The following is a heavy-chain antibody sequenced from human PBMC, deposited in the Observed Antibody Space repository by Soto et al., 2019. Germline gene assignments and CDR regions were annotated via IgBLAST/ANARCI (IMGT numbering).Heavy chain of an antibody. CDR3: TRRSYGPGSYSLVPNWFDP. Sequence: PGGSLRLSCAASGFTFSGSAMHWVRQASGKGLEWVGRIRSKANSYATAYAASVKGRFTISRDDSKNTAYLQMNSLKTEDTAVYYCTRRSYGPGSYSLVPNWFDPWGQGTLVTVSS. CDR2: IRSKANSYAT. D-gene: IGHD3-10*01. J-gene: IGHJ5*02. CDR1: GFTFSGSA. V-gene: IGHV3-73*01.